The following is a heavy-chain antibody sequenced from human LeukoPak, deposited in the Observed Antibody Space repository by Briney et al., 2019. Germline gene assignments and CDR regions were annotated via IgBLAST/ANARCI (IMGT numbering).Heavy chain of an antibody. V-gene: IGHV4-39*01. CDR3: AKAGVRYFDSSGLYAFDF. CDR2: IYYSGST. Sequence: PSETLSLTCAVSGGSISSTGYCWAWIRQPPGKGLEWIGTIYYSGSTYHNTSLKSRITMSVDTSRNQLSLKLSSVDAADTAVYYCAKAGVRYFDSSGLYAFDFWGQGTTVTVSS. CDR1: GGSISSTGYC. D-gene: IGHD3-22*01. J-gene: IGHJ3*01.